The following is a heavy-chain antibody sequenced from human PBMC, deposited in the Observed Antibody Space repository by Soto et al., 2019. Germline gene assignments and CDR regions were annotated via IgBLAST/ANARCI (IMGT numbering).Heavy chain of an antibody. CDR1: GGSFSGYY. Sequence: QVQLQQWGAGLLKPSETLSLTCAVYGGSFSGYYWSWIRQPPGKGREWIGEINHSGSTNYNPSLKSRVTISVDTSQNQFSLKLSSVTAADTAVYYCARSRKYYYGSGKTSGADYWGQGTLVTVSS. CDR3: ARSRKYYYGSGKTSGADY. CDR2: INHSGST. J-gene: IGHJ4*02. D-gene: IGHD3-10*01. V-gene: IGHV4-34*01.